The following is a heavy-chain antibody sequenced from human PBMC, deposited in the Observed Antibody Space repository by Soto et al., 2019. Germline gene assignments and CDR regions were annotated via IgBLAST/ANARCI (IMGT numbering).Heavy chain of an antibody. Sequence: QVQLVQSGAEVKKPGSSVKVSCKASGGTFSSYAISWVRPAPGQGLEWMGWIIPIFGTANYAQKLQGRVTIIADESTSTAYMELSSLRSEDTAVYYCASPSHIVVVTAPNAFDIWGQGTMVTVSS. CDR2: IIPIFGTA. CDR3: ASPSHIVVVTAPNAFDI. V-gene: IGHV1-69*01. D-gene: IGHD2-21*02. J-gene: IGHJ3*02. CDR1: GGTFSSYA.